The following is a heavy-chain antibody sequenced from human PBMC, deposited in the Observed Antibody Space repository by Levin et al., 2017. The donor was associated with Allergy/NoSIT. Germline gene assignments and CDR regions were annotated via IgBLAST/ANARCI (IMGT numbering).Heavy chain of an antibody. CDR3: ARSNSHAFDI. CDR2: ITSDGSST. D-gene: IGHD2-21*01. Sequence: GESLKISCAASGFTFSSYWMHWVRQAPGKGLVWVSRITSDGSSTSYADSVKGRFTISRDNAKNTLYLQMNSLRAEDTAVYYCARSNSHAFDIWGQGTMVTVPS. J-gene: IGHJ3*02. V-gene: IGHV3-74*01. CDR1: GFTFSSYW.